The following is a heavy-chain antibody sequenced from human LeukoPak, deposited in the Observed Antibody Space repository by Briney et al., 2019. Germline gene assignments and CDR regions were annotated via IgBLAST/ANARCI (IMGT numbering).Heavy chain of an antibody. Sequence: PGGSLRLSCTASGFTFSNFWMGWVRQAPGKGLEWVSAIHSSGGTYYADSVKGRFTISRDTSKNTLYLQINSLRVEDTAVYYCIVFGDSNHWGQGTLVTVSS. J-gene: IGHJ5*02. V-gene: IGHV3-23*01. D-gene: IGHD4-17*01. CDR3: IVFGDSNH. CDR1: GFTFSNFW. CDR2: IHSSGGT.